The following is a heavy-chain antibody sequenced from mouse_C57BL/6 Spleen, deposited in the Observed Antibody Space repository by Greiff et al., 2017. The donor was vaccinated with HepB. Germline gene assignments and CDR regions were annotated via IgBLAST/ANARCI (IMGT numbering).Heavy chain of an antibody. V-gene: IGHV7-3*01. Sequence: EVKLMESGGGLVQPGGSLILSCAASGFTFTDYYMSWVRQPPGKALEWLGFIRNKANGYTTEYSASVKGRFTISRDNSQSILYLQMNALRAEDSATYYCARSSYYSNYDWYFDVWGTGTTVTVSS. CDR3: ARSSYYSNYDWYFDV. D-gene: IGHD2-5*01. J-gene: IGHJ1*03. CDR2: IRNKANGYTT. CDR1: GFTFTDYY.